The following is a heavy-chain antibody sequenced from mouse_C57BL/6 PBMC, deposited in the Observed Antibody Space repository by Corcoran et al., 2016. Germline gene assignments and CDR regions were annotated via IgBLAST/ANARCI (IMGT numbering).Heavy chain of an antibody. CDR2: IDPEDGET. CDR3: AYDYDWFAY. CDR1: GFNIKDYY. J-gene: IGHJ3*01. V-gene: IGHV14-2*01. Sequence: EVQLQQSGAELVKPGASVKLSCTASGFNIKDYYMHWVKQRTEQGLEWIGRIDPEDGETKYATKFQGKATITADTSSTTAYLQLSSLTSEDTAVYYCAYDYDWFAYGGQGTLVTVSA. D-gene: IGHD2-4*01.